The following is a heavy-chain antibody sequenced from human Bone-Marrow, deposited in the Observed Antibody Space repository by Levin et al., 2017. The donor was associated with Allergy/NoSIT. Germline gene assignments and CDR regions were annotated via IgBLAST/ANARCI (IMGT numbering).Heavy chain of an antibody. CDR1: GGTFSSYA. D-gene: IGHD2-15*01. CDR2: IIPIFGTA. J-gene: IGHJ4*02. V-gene: IGHV1-69*13. Sequence: SVKVSCKASGGTFSSYAISWVRQAPGQGLEWMGGIIPIFGTANYAQKFQGRVTITADESTSTAYMELSSLRSEDTAVYYCARGGRNNCSGGSCFFYLHYWGQGTLVTVSS. CDR3: ARGGRNNCSGGSCFFYLHY.